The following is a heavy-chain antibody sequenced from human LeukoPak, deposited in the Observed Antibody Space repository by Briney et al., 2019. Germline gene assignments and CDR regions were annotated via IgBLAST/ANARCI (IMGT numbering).Heavy chain of an antibody. CDR1: GGSFIGYY. Sequence: PSETLSLTCAVYGGSFIGYYWSWIRQPTGKGLEWIGEINHSGSTNYNPSLKSRVTISVDTSKNQFSLKLSSVTAADTAVYYCARGYCSSTSCYYSWFDPWGQGTLVTVSS. D-gene: IGHD2-2*01. CDR2: INHSGST. J-gene: IGHJ5*02. CDR3: ARGYCSSTSCYYSWFDP. V-gene: IGHV4-34*01.